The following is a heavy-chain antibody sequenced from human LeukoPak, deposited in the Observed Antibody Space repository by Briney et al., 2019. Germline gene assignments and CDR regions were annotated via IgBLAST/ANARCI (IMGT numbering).Heavy chain of an antibody. D-gene: IGHD2-15*01. V-gene: IGHV3-13*04. J-gene: IGHJ4*02. CDR2: IGTAGDT. CDR3: ARGPKAANKYYFDY. CDR1: GFTFSSYD. Sequence: GGSLRLSCAASGFTFSSYDMHWVRQATGKGLEWVSAIGTAGDTYYPGSVKGRFTISRENAKNSLYLQMNSLRAGDTAVYYCARGPKAANKYYFDYWGQGTLATVSS.